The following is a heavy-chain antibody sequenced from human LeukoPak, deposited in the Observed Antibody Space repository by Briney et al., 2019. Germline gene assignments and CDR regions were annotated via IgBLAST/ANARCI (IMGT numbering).Heavy chain of an antibody. CDR3: ARFRNYYDSSGYYPFEY. CDR2: IYSGGST. J-gene: IGHJ4*01. V-gene: IGHV3-53*01. CDR1: GFTVSSNY. D-gene: IGHD3-22*01. Sequence: GGSRRLSCAASGFTVSSNYMSWVRQAPGKGLEWVSVIYSGGSTYYADSVKGRFTISRDNSKNTLHLQMNSLRAEDTAVYYCARFRNYYDSSGYYPFEYWGDGTLVTVSS.